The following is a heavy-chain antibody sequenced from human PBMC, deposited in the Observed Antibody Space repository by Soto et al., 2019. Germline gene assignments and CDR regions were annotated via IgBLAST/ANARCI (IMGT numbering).Heavy chain of an antibody. CDR1: GFTFSSCA. V-gene: IGHV3-30-3*01. D-gene: IGHD6-13*01. J-gene: IGHJ4*02. CDR3: ARSQYSSSKDPSFDY. Sequence: GGSLRLSCAASGFTFSSCAMHWVRQAPGKGLEWVAVISYDGSNKYYADSVKGRFTISRDNSKNTLYLQMNSLRAEDTAVYYCARSQYSSSKDPSFDYWGQGTLVTVSS. CDR2: ISYDGSNK.